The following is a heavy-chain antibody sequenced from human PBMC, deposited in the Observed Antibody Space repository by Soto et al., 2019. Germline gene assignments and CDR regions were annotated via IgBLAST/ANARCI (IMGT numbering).Heavy chain of an antibody. CDR1: GFTFSSYW. J-gene: IGHJ4*02. Sequence: GGSLRLSCAASGFTFSSYWMSWVRQAPGKGPEWVVNIKQDESEKYYVDSVKGRFTISRDNDKNSMYLRMNSLRGEDTAVYYCAGYKDYYGSGSYYFDYWGQGTLVTVSS. CDR2: IKQDESEK. D-gene: IGHD3-10*01. CDR3: AGYKDYYGSGSYYFDY. V-gene: IGHV3-7*03.